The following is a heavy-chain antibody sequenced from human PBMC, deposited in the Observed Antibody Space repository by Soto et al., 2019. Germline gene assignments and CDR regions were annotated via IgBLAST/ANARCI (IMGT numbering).Heavy chain of an antibody. CDR2: ISAYNGNT. V-gene: IGHV1-18*04. D-gene: IGHD3-22*01. CDR1: GYTFTSYG. CDR3: ARDRYYYESSGCPDY. Sequence: GASVKVSCKASGYTFTSYGISWVRQAPGQGLEWMGWISAYNGNTNYAQKPQGRVTMTTXTXXSXXXMXLXXLRXDXTAVYYCARDRYYYESSGCPDYWCQGTLVTVST. J-gene: IGHJ4*02.